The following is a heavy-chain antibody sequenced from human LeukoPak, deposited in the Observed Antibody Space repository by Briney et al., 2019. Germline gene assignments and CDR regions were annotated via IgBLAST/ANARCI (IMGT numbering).Heavy chain of an antibody. D-gene: IGHD6-13*01. V-gene: IGHV2-70*11. CDR1: GFSLRTAGVS. Sequence: SRPTLVKPSQALTLSCSFSGFSLRTAGVSVGWVRQPPGKALEWLARIDWDDDGYYCTSLKTRLTISRDTSKDQVVLTMTNMDPVDTATYYGARNILHSNSHTWFHPWGQGILVTVSS. CDR2: IDWDDDG. CDR3: ARNILHSNSHTWFHP. J-gene: IGHJ5*02.